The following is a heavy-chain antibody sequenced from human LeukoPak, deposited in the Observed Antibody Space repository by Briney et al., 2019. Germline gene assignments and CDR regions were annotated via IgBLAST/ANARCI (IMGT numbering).Heavy chain of an antibody. V-gene: IGHV3-73*01. CDR2: IRIKTNSYAT. CDR1: GFTFSGSD. J-gene: IGHJ4*02. Sequence: GGSLKLSCAASGFTFSGSDMHWVRQASGKGLEWVGCIRIKTNSYATAYAASVKGRFTISRDDSKNTLYLQMNSLRAEDTAVYYCAKDRDPGMDRPFDYWGQGTLVTVSS. CDR3: AKDRDPGMDRPFDY. D-gene: IGHD3-10*01.